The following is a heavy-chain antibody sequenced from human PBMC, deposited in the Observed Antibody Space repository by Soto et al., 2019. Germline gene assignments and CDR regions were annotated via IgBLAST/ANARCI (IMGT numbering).Heavy chain of an antibody. CDR3: ARVGGDNWFDP. CDR1: GGTFSSYT. J-gene: IGHJ5*02. V-gene: IGHV1-69*02. Sequence: QVQLVQSGAEVKKPGSSVKVSCKASGGTFSSYTISWVRQAPGQGLEWMGRIIPILGIANYAQKFQGRVTITAEKSTSTAYMELSSLRSEDTAVYYCARVGGDNWFDPWGQGTLVTVSS. D-gene: IGHD3-16*01. CDR2: IIPILGIA.